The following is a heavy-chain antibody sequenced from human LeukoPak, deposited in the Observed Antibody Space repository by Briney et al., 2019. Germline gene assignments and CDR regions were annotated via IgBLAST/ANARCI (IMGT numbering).Heavy chain of an antibody. J-gene: IGHJ4*02. V-gene: IGHV3-30*03. CDR2: ISYDGSNK. Sequence: GGSLRLSCAASGFTFSSYGMHWVRQAPGQGLEWVAVISYDGSNKYYADSVKGRFTISRDNSKNSVFLQMNSLRGEDTAVYYCARELSQIVWGGLDYGGQGTLVSVSS. CDR1: GFTFSSYG. D-gene: IGHD2-21*01. CDR3: ARELSQIVWGGLDY.